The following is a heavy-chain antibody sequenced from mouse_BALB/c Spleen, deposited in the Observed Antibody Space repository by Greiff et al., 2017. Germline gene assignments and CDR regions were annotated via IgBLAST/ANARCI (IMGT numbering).Heavy chain of an antibody. CDR3: ARQYGNYFFAY. CDR2: ISYSGST. D-gene: IGHD2-10*02. CDR1: GYSITSDYA. V-gene: IGHV3-2*02. Sequence: EVKVEESGPGLVKPSQSLSLTCTVTGYSITSDYAWNWIRQFPGNKLEWMGYISYSGSTSYNPSLKSRISITRDTSKNQFFLQLNSVTTEDTATYYCARQYGNYFFAYWGQGTLVTVSA. J-gene: IGHJ3*01.